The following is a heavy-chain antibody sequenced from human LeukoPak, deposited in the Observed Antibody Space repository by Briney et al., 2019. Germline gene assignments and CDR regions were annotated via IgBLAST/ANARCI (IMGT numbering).Heavy chain of an antibody. CDR1: GGSFSGYY. D-gene: IGHD5-24*01. V-gene: IGHV3-23*01. CDR3: AKLQGDGYNLDY. CDR2: ISGNGGGT. J-gene: IGHJ4*02. Sequence: ETLSLTCGVSGGSFSGYYWSWIRQSPGKGLEWVSAISGNGGGTYYADSVKGRSTISRDNSKNTLYLQMDSLRAEDTAVYYCAKLQGDGYNLDYWGQGTLVTVSS.